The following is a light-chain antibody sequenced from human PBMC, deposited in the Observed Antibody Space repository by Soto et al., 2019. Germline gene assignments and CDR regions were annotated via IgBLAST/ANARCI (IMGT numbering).Light chain of an antibody. V-gene: IGKV1-39*01. CDR2: TAS. CDR3: QQSYSTPRT. J-gene: IGKJ2*01. CDR1: QSISNS. Sequence: IQMTQSPSSLSASVGDRVTITCRASQSISNSLNWYQQKAGKAPKLLINTASSLQSGVPSRFSGSGFGTDFTLTISRLLPEDFATYDCQQSYSTPRTFGQGPKLEIK.